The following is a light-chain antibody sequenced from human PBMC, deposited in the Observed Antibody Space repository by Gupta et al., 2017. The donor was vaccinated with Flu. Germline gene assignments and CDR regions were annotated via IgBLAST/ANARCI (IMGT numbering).Light chain of an antibody. J-gene: IGLJ3*02. CDR1: SSDVGAYNY. CDR2: EVT. CDR3: SSYTTIGTRV. V-gene: IGLV2-14*01. Sequence: QSDLTQPASVSGAPGQSITISCTGTSSDVGAYNYVPWFQQHPGKAPKLLIYEVTTRPSWISHRFSGSKSGNTSSLTISGLQAEDEADYYCSSYTTIGTRVFGGGTKLTV.